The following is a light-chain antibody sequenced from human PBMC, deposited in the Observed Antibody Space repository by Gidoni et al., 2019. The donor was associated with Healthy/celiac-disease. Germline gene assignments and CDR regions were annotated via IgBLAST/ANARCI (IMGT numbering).Light chain of an antibody. J-gene: IGKJ2*03. V-gene: IGKV1-5*03. CDR2: KAS. Sequence: DIQMTQSPSTLSASVGDRVTITCRASQSISSRLAWYQQKPGKAPKLLIYKASSLESGVPSRFSVSGSGTEFTLTLSSLQPDDFAPYYCQQYNSYSYSFGQGTKLEIK. CDR3: QQYNSYSYS. CDR1: QSISSR.